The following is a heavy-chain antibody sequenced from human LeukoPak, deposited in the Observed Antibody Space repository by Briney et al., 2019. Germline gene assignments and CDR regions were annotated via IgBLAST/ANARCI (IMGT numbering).Heavy chain of an antibody. V-gene: IGHV4-39*07. Sequence: PSETLSLTCTVSGGSISSSSYYWGWIRQPPGKGLEWIGSIYYSGSTYYNPSLKSRVTISVDTSKNQFSLKLSSVTAADTAVYYCARETAAALADYFDYWGQGTLVTVSS. CDR2: IYYSGST. J-gene: IGHJ4*02. CDR1: GGSISSSSYY. CDR3: ARETAAALADYFDY. D-gene: IGHD6-13*01.